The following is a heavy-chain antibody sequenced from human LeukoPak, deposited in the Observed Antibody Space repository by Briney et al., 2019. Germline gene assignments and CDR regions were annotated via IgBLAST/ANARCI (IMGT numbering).Heavy chain of an antibody. J-gene: IGHJ4*02. CDR2: INHSGST. D-gene: IGHD3-10*01. Sequence: SETLSLTCAVYGGSFSGYYWSWIRQPPGKGLEWIGEINHSGSTNYNPSLKSRVTISVDTSKNQFSLKLSSVTAADTAVYYCARGGALLWFGELLWANRHRDYFDYWGQGTLVTVSS. CDR3: ARGGALLWFGELLWANRHRDYFDY. V-gene: IGHV4-34*01. CDR1: GGSFSGYY.